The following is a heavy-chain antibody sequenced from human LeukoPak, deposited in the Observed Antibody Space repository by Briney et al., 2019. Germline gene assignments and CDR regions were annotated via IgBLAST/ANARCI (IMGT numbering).Heavy chain of an antibody. CDR2: IYYSGRT. Sequence: SETLSLTCTVSGGSISTTSYNWGWIRQPPGKGLEWIGSIYYSGRTYYNPSLKSRVTISVDTSKNQFSLKVSSVTAADTAVYYCARESPEYSSFDNWGQGTLVTVSS. CDR1: GGSISTTSYN. J-gene: IGHJ4*02. D-gene: IGHD6-19*01. CDR3: ARESPEYSSFDN. V-gene: IGHV4-39*07.